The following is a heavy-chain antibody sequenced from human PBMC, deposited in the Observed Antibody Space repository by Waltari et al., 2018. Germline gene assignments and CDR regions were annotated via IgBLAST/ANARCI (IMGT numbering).Heavy chain of an antibody. J-gene: IGHJ6*03. CDR3: AREDSYYYYMDV. CDR2: IYYSGST. Sequence: QVQLQESGPGLVKPSETLSLTCTVSGGSISSGDYYWSWIRQPPGKGLEWIGYIYYSGSTYYNPSLKGRVTLSVDTSKNQFSLKLSSVTAADTAVYYCAREDSYYYYMDVWGKGTTVTVSS. V-gene: IGHV4-30-4*08. CDR1: GGSISSGDYY.